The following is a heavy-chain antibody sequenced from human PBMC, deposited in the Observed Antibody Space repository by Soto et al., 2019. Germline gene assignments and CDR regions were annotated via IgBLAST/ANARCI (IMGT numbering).Heavy chain of an antibody. Sequence: QVQLVQSGAEVKKPGASVKVSCKASGYTFTSYYMHWARQAPGQGLEWMGIINPSGGSTSYAQKFQGRVTMTRDTSTSTVYMELSSLRSEDTAVYYCARAGRDIVVVVAAYYMDVWGKGTTVTVSS. D-gene: IGHD2-15*01. CDR2: INPSGGST. CDR3: ARAGRDIVVVVAAYYMDV. CDR1: GYTFTSYY. J-gene: IGHJ6*03. V-gene: IGHV1-46*03.